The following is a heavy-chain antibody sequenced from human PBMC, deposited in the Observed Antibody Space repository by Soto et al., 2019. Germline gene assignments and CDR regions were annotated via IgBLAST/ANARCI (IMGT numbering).Heavy chain of an antibody. CDR2: ISSSSSYI. V-gene: IGHV3-21*01. D-gene: IGHD3-3*01. CDR3: ARGGDDDFWSGDYTGGGKWFNP. CDR1: GFTFSSYS. Sequence: PGGSLRLSCAASGFTFSSYSMNWVRQAPGKGLEWVSSISSSSSYIYYADSVKGRFTISRDNAKNSLYLQMNSLRAEDTAVYYWARGGDDDFWSGDYTGGGKWFNPWAQGSMATV. J-gene: IGHJ5*02.